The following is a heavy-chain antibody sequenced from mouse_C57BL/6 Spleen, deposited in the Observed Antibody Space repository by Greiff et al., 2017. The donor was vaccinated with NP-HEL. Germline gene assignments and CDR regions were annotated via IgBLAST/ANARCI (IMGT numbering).Heavy chain of an antibody. D-gene: IGHD4-1*01. J-gene: IGHJ4*01. CDR1: GFTFSSYA. Sequence: EVKVVESGGGLVKPGGSLKLSCAASGFTFSSYAMSWVRQTPEKRLEWVATISDGGSYTYYPDNVKGRFTISRDNAKNNLYLQMSHLKSEDTAMYYCARDLLGPDYAMDYWGQGTSVTVSS. V-gene: IGHV5-4*01. CDR3: ARDLLGPDYAMDY. CDR2: ISDGGSYT.